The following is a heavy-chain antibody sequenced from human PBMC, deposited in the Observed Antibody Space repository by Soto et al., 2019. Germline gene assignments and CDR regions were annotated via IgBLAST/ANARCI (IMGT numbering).Heavy chain of an antibody. CDR3: ARQGYCSSSSCYFDF. CDR1: GYRCTSYW. J-gene: IGHJ4*02. CDR2: IYPGDSDT. D-gene: IGHD2-2*01. Sequence: PGESLKISCQGFGYRCTSYWIGWVRQMPEKGLEWMGIIYPGDSDTTYSPSFQGQVTFSVDKSIDTAYLQWSSLKASDTAMYYCARQGYCSSSSCYFDFWGQGSLVTVSS. V-gene: IGHV5-51*01.